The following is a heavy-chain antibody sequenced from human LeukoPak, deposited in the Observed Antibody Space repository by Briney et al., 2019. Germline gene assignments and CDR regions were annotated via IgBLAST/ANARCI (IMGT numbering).Heavy chain of an antibody. CDR1: GFTFSSYG. D-gene: IGHD2-21*02. CDR3: AKVSRYCGGDCYSGIDY. V-gene: IGHV3-30*18. J-gene: IGHJ4*02. Sequence: GGPLRLSCAASGFTFSSYGMHWVRQAPGKGLEWVAVISYDGSNKYYADSVKGRFTISRDNSKNTLYLQMNSLRAEDTAVYYCAKVSRYCGGDCYSGIDYWGQGTLVTVSS. CDR2: ISYDGSNK.